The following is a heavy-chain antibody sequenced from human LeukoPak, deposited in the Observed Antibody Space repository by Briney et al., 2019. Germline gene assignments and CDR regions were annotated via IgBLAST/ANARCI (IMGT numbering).Heavy chain of an antibody. J-gene: IGHJ4*02. D-gene: IGHD3-16*02. V-gene: IGHV4-39*01. CDR2: INYRGHT. Sequence: PSETLSLTCTVSGGSISGSSYHWGWIRQPPGEGLEWIGSINYRGHTYYNPSLESRVTISVDTSKNQFSLKMSSVTAADTALYYCAPTYCYTVGGYDYWGQGTLVTVSS. CDR3: APTYCYTVGGYDY. CDR1: GGSISGSSYH.